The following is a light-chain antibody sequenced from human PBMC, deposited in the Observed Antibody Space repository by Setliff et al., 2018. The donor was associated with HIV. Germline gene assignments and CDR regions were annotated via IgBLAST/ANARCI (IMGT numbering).Light chain of an antibody. J-gene: IGLJ1*01. V-gene: IGLV2-14*03. CDR2: DVT. Sequence: QSVLTQPASVSGSRGQSSTISCTGTSHDVGAYNYVSWYQQHPGKAPKLIIYDVTYRPSGVSIRFSGSKSDNTASLTISGLQTEDEADYYCSSYTDTTTYVFGTGTKVTVL. CDR1: SHDVGAYNY. CDR3: SSYTDTTTYV.